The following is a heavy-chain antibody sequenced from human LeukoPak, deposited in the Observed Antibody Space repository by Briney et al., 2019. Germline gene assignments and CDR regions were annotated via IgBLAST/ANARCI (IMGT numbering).Heavy chain of an antibody. Sequence: GASVTVSCMASVGTFSSYAISWVRQAPGQGLEWMGGIIPIFGTANYAQKFQGRVTITANESTSTAYMELSSLRSEDTAVYYCARDQAAAGTSWFDPWGQGTLVTVSS. CDR2: IIPIFGTA. V-gene: IGHV1-69*13. J-gene: IGHJ5*02. D-gene: IGHD6-13*01. CDR1: VGTFSSYA. CDR3: ARDQAAAGTSWFDP.